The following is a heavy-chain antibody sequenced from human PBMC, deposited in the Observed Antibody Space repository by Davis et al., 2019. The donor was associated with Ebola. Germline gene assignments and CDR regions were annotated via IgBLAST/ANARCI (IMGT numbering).Heavy chain of an antibody. CDR1: GFTFSSYS. CDR2: IRTSGGST. D-gene: IGHD3-16*02. V-gene: IGHV3-23*01. Sequence: GESLKISCAASGFTFSSYSMNWVRQAPGKGLEWVSGIRTSGGSTYYADSVKGRFTISRDNSKNTLYLQMNSLRAEDTAVYYCAKGGDIWGSHRQYYFDYWGRGTVVTVSS. CDR3: AKGGDIWGSHRQYYFDY. J-gene: IGHJ4*02.